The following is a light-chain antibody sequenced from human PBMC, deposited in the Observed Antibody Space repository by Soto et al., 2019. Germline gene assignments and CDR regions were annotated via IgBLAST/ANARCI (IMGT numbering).Light chain of an antibody. CDR1: QTISSF. CDR2: DAS. CDR3: QQRSNWPT. V-gene: IGKV3-11*01. Sequence: EIVLTQSPGTLSLSPGEGATLSCRASQTISSFLALYQQKPGQAPRLLIYDASNRATGIPARFSGSGSGTDFTLTISSLEPEDFAVYYCQQRSNWPTFGQGTRLEI. J-gene: IGKJ5*01.